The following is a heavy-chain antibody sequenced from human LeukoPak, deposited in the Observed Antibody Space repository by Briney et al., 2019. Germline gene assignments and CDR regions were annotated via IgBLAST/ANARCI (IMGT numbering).Heavy chain of an antibody. Sequence: PGGSLRLSCAASGFTFSSYWMIWVRQAPGKGLEWVAVISYDGSNKYYADSVKGRFTISRDNSKNTLYLQMNSLRAEDTAVYYCAKTAGTTGTMGFDYWGQGTLVTVSS. V-gene: IGHV3-30*18. CDR1: GFTFSSYW. CDR3: AKTAGTTGTMGFDY. CDR2: ISYDGSNK. D-gene: IGHD1-1*01. J-gene: IGHJ4*02.